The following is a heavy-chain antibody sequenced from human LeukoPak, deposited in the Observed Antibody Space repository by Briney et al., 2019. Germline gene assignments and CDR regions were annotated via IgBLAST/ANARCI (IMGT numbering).Heavy chain of an antibody. Sequence: GGSLRLSCAASGFTFTNYAMSWVRRAPGKGLEWVSSSGTAGSTYYADSVKGRFTISRDNSKNTLYLQMNSLRAEDTAVYYCAKDFWAFDIWGQGTMVTVSS. CDR3: AKDFWAFDI. CDR2: SGTAGST. CDR1: GFTFTNYA. J-gene: IGHJ3*02. D-gene: IGHD3-3*01. V-gene: IGHV3-23*01.